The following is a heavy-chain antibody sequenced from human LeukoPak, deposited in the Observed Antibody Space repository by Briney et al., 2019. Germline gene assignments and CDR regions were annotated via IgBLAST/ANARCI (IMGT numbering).Heavy chain of an antibody. V-gene: IGHV3-66*04. Sequence: GGSLRLSCAASGFTVGYNYMTWVRQAPGKGLEWVAAIDNSGSTYYADFVEGRFTISRNNSKNTMYLQMNSLKGEETAGYYCARPSNLTGRIDHWGQGTPLTVSS. D-gene: IGHD4/OR15-4a*01. CDR1: GFTVGYNY. CDR2: IDNSGST. J-gene: IGHJ4*02. CDR3: ARPSNLTGRIDH.